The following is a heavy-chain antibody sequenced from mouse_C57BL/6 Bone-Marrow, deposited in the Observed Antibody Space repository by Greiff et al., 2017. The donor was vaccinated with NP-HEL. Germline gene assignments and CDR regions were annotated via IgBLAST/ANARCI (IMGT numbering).Heavy chain of an antibody. J-gene: IGHJ2*01. CDR3: ARYNYSNYVDYFDY. CDR2: IYPGGGYT. D-gene: IGHD2-5*01. CDR1: GYTFTNYW. Sequence: QVQLQQSGAELVRPGTSVKLSCKASGYTFTNYWIGWAKQRPGHGLEWIGYIYPGGGYTNYNEKFKGKATLTADKSSSTAYMQFSSLTSEDSAIYYCARYNYSNYVDYFDYWGQGTTLTVSS. V-gene: IGHV1-63*01.